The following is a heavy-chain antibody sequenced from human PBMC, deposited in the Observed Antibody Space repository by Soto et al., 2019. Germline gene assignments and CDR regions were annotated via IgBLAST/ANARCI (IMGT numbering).Heavy chain of an antibody. CDR1: GGSFSGYY. D-gene: IGHD1-7*01. V-gene: IGHV4-34*01. CDR2: INHSGST. Sequence: SETLSLTCAVYGGSFSGYYWSWIRQPPGRGLEWIGEINHSGSTNYNPSLKSRVTISVDTSKNQFSLKLSSVTAADTAVYYCARKGTGTRMRCAFEIWGQGKMVTVSS. CDR3: ARKGTGTRMRCAFEI. J-gene: IGHJ3*02.